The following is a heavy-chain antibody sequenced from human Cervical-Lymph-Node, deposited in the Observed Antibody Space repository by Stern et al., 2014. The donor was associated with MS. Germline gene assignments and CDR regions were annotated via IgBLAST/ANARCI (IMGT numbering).Heavy chain of an antibody. D-gene: IGHD3-16*01. CDR1: GYTFTGYY. CDR2: INPNSGGT. CDR3: AKGDEWFGGTPMAQLNY. J-gene: IGHJ4*02. Sequence: QVQLVQSGTEVRKPGASVKVSCEASGYTFTGYYMHWVRQAPGQGLEWMGWINPNSGGTNYAQNFHGRVTMTRDTSISTAYMELSRLRSDDTAVYYCAKGDEWFGGTPMAQLNYWGQGSLVAVSS. V-gene: IGHV1-2*02.